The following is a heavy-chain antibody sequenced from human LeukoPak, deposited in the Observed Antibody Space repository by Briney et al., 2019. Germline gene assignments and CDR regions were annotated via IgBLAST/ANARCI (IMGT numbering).Heavy chain of an antibody. CDR3: ARDPYSGNYGNYYYYYMDV. Sequence: MPGGSLRLSCEASGFTFSSYGMHWVRQAPGKPLEWVPSITSSGTYIFYADSVKGRLTISRDKAKNSLYMKMNSLGPEDTAVYYCARDPYSGNYGNYYYYYMDVWGKGTTVTISS. CDR1: GFTFSSYG. V-gene: IGHV3-21*01. J-gene: IGHJ6*03. CDR2: ITSSGTYI. D-gene: IGHD1-26*01.